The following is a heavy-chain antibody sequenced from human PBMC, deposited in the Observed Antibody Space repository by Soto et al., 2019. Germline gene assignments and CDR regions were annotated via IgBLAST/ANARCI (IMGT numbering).Heavy chain of an antibody. CDR3: ARVGPAAGKGRLDY. J-gene: IGHJ4*02. CDR2: IWYDGSNK. D-gene: IGHD6-13*01. Sequence: GGSLRLSCAASGFTFSSYGMHWVRQAPGKGLEWVAVIWYDGSNKYYADSVKGRFTISRDNSKNTLYLQMNSLRAEDTAVYYCARVGPAAGKGRLDYWGQGTLVTVSS. V-gene: IGHV3-33*01. CDR1: GFTFSSYG.